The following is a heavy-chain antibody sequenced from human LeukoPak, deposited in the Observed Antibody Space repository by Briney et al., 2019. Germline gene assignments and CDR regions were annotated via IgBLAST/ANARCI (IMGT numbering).Heavy chain of an antibody. J-gene: IGHJ4*02. V-gene: IGHV3-7*03. CDR3: ARDTSGPES. D-gene: IGHD6-19*01. Sequence: PGGSLRLSCAASGFTFSSYWMSWVRQAPGKGLEWVAIIKEDGSEKYYVDSVKGRFTISRDNAKDSLFLQMNSLRVEDTALYYCARDTSGPESWGQGTLVTVSS. CDR1: GFTFSSYW. CDR2: IKEDGSEK.